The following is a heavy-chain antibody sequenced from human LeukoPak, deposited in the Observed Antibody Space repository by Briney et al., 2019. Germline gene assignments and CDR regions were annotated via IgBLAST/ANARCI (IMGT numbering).Heavy chain of an antibody. D-gene: IGHD5/OR15-5a*01. Sequence: PSETLSPTCTVSGGSISSYSWSWIRQPPGKGLEWIGYIYYSGSTNYNPSLLSRVTISVDTSKNQFSLKLSSVTAADTAVYHCARWSRVGNWFDPWGQGTLVTVSS. CDR1: GGSISSYS. CDR2: IYYSGST. V-gene: IGHV4-59*13. J-gene: IGHJ5*02. CDR3: ARWSRVGNWFDP.